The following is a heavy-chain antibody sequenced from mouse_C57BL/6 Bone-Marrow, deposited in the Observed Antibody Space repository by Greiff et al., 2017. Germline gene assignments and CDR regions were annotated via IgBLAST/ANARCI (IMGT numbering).Heavy chain of an antibody. V-gene: IGHV1-72*01. J-gene: IGHJ2*01. D-gene: IGHD1-1*01. CDR1: GYTFTSYW. CDR3: ARLTTVVAYYFDY. Sequence: VQLQQSGAELVKPGASVKLSCKASGYTFTSYWMHWVKQRPGRGLEWIGRIDPNSGGTKYNEKFKSTATLTVDKPSSTAYMQLSSLTSEDSAVYYCARLTTVVAYYFDYWGQGTTLTVSS. CDR2: IDPNSGGT.